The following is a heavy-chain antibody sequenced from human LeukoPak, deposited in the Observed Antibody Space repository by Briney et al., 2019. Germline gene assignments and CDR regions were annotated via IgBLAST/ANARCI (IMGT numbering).Heavy chain of an antibody. J-gene: IGHJ6*02. D-gene: IGHD2-15*01. CDR3: AREYCSGGSCYYYYYGMGV. CDR2: ISSSGSTI. V-gene: IGHV3-48*03. Sequence: GGSLRLSCAASGFTFSSYEMNWVRQAPGKGLEWVSYISSSGSTIYYADSVKGRFTISRDNAKNSLYLQMNSLRAEDTAVYYCAREYCSGGSCYYYYYGMGVWGQGTTVTVSS. CDR1: GFTFSSYE.